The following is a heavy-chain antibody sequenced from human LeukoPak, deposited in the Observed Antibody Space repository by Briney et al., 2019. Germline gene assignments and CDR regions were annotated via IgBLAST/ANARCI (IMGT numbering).Heavy chain of an antibody. J-gene: IGHJ6*02. CDR2: INAGDGNT. V-gene: IGHV1-3*01. Sequence: GASVKVSCKASGYTFTIYAMHLVRQAPGQTLEWMGWINAGDGNTKYSQKFQGRVTITRDTSASTAYMELSSLRSEDTAVYYCARGSLTIFGVVIERLSYGMDVWGQGTAVTVSS. CDR3: ARGSLTIFGVVIERLSYGMDV. D-gene: IGHD3-3*01. CDR1: GYTFTIYA.